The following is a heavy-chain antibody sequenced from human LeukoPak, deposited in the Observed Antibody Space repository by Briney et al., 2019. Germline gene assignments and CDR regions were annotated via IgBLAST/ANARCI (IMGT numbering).Heavy chain of an antibody. CDR1: GGSISGSY. V-gene: IGHV4-59*01. J-gene: IGHJ4*02. Sequence: PSETLSLTCTVSGGSISGSYWSWIRQPPGKGLEWIAYMYNSGSTNYNPSLKSRVTISIDTSKNQFSLKLSSLTAADTAIYYCARGIESYGDYDYWGQGTLVTVSS. CDR3: ARGIESYGDYDY. CDR2: MYNSGST. D-gene: IGHD4-17*01.